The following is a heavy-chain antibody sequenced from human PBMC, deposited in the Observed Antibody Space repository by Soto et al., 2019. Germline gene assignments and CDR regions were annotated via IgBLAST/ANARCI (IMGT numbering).Heavy chain of an antibody. Sequence: SVKVSCKASGGTFSSYAISWVRQAPGQGLEWMGGIIPIFGTANYAQKFQGRVTITADKSTSTAYMELSSLRSEDTAVYYCATAIVVRYFYWLMPQPYYYYGMDVWGQGTTVTVSS. D-gene: IGHD3-9*01. CDR2: IIPIFGTA. CDR3: ATAIVVRYFYWLMPQPYYYYGMDV. V-gene: IGHV1-69*06. CDR1: GGTFSSYA. J-gene: IGHJ6*02.